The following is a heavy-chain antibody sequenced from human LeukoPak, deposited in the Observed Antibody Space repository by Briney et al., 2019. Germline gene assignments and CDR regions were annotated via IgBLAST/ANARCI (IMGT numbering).Heavy chain of an antibody. CDR2: IKQDGSEK. J-gene: IGHJ4*02. CDR1: GFTFSTYA. Sequence: GGSLRLSCAASGFTFSTYAMSWVRQAPGKGLEWVANIKQDGSEKYYVDSVKGRFTISRDNAKNSLYLQMNSLRAEDTAVYYCARVPGASERGYYYFDYWGQGTLVTVSS. V-gene: IGHV3-7*01. D-gene: IGHD1-26*01. CDR3: ARVPGASERGYYYFDY.